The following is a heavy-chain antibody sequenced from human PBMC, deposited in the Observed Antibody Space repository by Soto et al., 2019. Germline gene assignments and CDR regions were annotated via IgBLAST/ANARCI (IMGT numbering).Heavy chain of an antibody. J-gene: IGHJ4*02. Sequence: QVQLVQSGAEVRQPASSVKVSCKTSGATFSSYAITWVRQAPGQGLEWMGGIVPTVDTSTYAQKFQGRVTITAHKFPNTVYMELSSLRSDDTAVYYCVRVVAIPGYPDNWGQGTLVTVSS. CDR2: IVPTVDTS. CDR3: VRVVAIPGYPDN. V-gene: IGHV1-69*14. D-gene: IGHD5-12*01. CDR1: GATFSSYA.